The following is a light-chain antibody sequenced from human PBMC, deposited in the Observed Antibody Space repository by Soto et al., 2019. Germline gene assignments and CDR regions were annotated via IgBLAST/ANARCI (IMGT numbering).Light chain of an antibody. CDR3: CSYAGSSFYV. CDR1: SSDVGSYNL. J-gene: IGLJ1*01. CDR2: EVS. Sequence: QSVLTQPASLSVSPGQSITISCTGTSSDVGSYNLVSWYQQHPGKAPKLMIYEVSKRPSGVSNRFSGSKSGNTASLTISGLQAEDEADYYCCSYAGSSFYVFGTGTKVTVL. V-gene: IGLV2-23*02.